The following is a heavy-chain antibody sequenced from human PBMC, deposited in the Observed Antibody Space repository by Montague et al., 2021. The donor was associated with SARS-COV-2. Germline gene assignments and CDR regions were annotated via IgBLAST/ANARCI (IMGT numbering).Heavy chain of an antibody. D-gene: IGHD6-19*01. CDR3: ARGSGWMGNAFDI. CDR1: GGSISSYY. Sequence: SETLSLTCTVSGGSISSYYWSWIRQPPGKGLEWIGNIYYSGSTNYNPSRWSVVTISVDTSKNQFSLKLSSVTAADTAVYYCARGSGWMGNAFDIWGQGTMVTVSS. V-gene: IGHV4-59*01. J-gene: IGHJ3*02. CDR2: IYYSGST.